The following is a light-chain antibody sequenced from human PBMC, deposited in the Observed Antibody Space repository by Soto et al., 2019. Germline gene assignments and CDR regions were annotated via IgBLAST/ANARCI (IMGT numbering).Light chain of an antibody. V-gene: IGLV2-14*01. Sequence: QSALTQPASVSGSPGQSITISCTGTSSDVGGYNYVSWYQQHPGKAPKLMIYDVSNRPSGVSNRFSGSKSGNTASLTISGLQAEDAADYYCSSDTSRSALAIAGGTKLTVL. CDR1: SSDVGGYNY. J-gene: IGLJ2*01. CDR3: SSDTSRSALA. CDR2: DVS.